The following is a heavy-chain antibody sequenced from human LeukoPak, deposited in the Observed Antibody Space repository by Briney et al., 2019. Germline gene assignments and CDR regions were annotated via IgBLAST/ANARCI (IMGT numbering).Heavy chain of an antibody. V-gene: IGHV1-18*01. D-gene: IGHD3-10*01. CDR2: ISAYNGNT. CDR3: ATDQGTTMVRGPRVY. J-gene: IGHJ4*02. CDR1: GYIFISYG. Sequence: GASVKVSCKASGYIFISYGISWVRQAPGQGLEWMGWISAYNGNTKYAQKLQGRVTMTTDTSTSTAYMELRSLRSDDTAVYYCATDQGTTMVRGPRVYWGQGTLVTVSS.